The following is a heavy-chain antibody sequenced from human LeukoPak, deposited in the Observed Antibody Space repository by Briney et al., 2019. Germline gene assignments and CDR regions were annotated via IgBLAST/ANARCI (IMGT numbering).Heavy chain of an antibody. CDR1: GFTFSDYY. CDR2: ITSSGSTI. D-gene: IGHD3-3*01. V-gene: IGHV3-11*04. CDR3: AGRRLRFLEWLDDY. Sequence: PGGSLRLSCAASGFTFSDYYMTWIRQAPGKGLEWVSYITSSGSTIYYADSVKGRFTISRDNAKNSLHLQMNSLRAEDTAVYYCAGRRLRFLEWLDDYWGQGTLVTVSS. J-gene: IGHJ4*02.